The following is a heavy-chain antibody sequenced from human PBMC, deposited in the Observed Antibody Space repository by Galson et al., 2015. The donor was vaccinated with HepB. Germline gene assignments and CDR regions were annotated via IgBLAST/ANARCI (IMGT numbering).Heavy chain of an antibody. V-gene: IGHV1-69*10. D-gene: IGHD3-10*01. Sequence: SVKVSCKASGGTFSSYAISWVRQAPGQGLEWMGGIIPILGIANYAQKFQGRVTITADKSTSTAYMELSSLRSEDTAVYHCATITESYYFDYWGQGTLVTVSS. CDR1: GGTFSSYA. J-gene: IGHJ4*02. CDR3: ATITESYYFDY. CDR2: IIPILGIA.